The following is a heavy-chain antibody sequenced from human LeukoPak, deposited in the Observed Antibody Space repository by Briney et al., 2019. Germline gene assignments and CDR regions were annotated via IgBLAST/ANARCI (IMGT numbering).Heavy chain of an antibody. CDR2: IHYSGST. CDR3: ARDDRRLRYFDSDANYYMDV. Sequence: PSETLSLTCTVSGGSISSYYWSWIRQPPGKGLEWIGYIHYSGSTNYNPSLRSRVTISVDTSKNQFSLKLSSVTAADTAVYYCARDDRRLRYFDSDANYYMDVWGKGTTVTVSS. J-gene: IGHJ6*03. V-gene: IGHV4-59*01. CDR1: GGSISSYY. D-gene: IGHD3-9*01.